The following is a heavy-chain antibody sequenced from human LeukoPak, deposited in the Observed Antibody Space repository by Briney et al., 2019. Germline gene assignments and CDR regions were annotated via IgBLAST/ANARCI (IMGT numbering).Heavy chain of an antibody. CDR3: AKTSKWEDIVVVVAATSIDY. CDR2: ISGSGGST. CDR1: GFTFSSYA. D-gene: IGHD2-15*01. V-gene: IGHV3-23*01. Sequence: GGSLRLSCAASGFTFSSYAMSWVRQAPGKGLEWVSAISGSGGSTYYADSVKGRFTISRDNSKNTLYLQMNSLRAEDTAVYYCAKTSKWEDIVVVVAATSIDYWGQGTLVTVSS. J-gene: IGHJ4*02.